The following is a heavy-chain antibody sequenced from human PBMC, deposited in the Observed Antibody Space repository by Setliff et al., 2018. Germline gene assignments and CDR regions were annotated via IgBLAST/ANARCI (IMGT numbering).Heavy chain of an antibody. CDR2: IYYSGIT. CDR3: ARVPGGRFDY. V-gene: IGHV4-39*01. J-gene: IGHJ4*02. CDR1: GGSIRSSSYY. Sequence: PSETLSLTCTVSGGSIRSSSYYWGWIRQPPGQGLEWIAYIYYSGITYYNPSLKSRVTISVDTSKNQFSLRLSSVTAADTAVYYCARVPGGRFDYWGQGTLVTVSS. D-gene: IGHD1-26*01.